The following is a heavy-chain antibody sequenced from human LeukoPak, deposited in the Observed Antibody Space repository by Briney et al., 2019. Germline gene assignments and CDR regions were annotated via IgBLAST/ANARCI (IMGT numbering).Heavy chain of an antibody. V-gene: IGHV3-13*01. D-gene: IGHD6-6*01. CDR3: ARARQGWYFDY. J-gene: IGHJ4*02. Sequence: GGSLRLSCAASGFTFSSYDMHWVRQATGKGLEWVSAIGTAGDTYYPGSVKGRFTISRENAKNSLYLQMNSLRAGDTAVYYCARARQGWYFDYWGQGTLVTVSS. CDR1: GFTFSSYD. CDR2: IGTAGDT.